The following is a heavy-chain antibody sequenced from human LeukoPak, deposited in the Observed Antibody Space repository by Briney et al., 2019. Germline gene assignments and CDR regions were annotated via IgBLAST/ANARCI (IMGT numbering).Heavy chain of an antibody. Sequence: ASVKVSYKASGYTFTGHYMHWVRQAPGQGLEWMGCINPNSGGTNHAQKFQGRVTMTRNTSISTAYVELSRLSSDDTAVYYCARGGFVALVVIIVLDYWGQGTLVTVSS. V-gene: IGHV1-2*02. CDR3: ARGGFVALVVIIVLDY. D-gene: IGHD3-3*01. J-gene: IGHJ4*02. CDR1: GYTFTGHY. CDR2: INPNSGGT.